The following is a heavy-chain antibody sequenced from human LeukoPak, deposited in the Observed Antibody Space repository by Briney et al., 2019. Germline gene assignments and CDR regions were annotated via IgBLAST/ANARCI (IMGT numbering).Heavy chain of an antibody. CDR1: GGSISRGGYY. D-gene: IGHD3-22*01. V-gene: IGHV4-31*03. J-gene: IGHJ4*02. Sequence: SETLSLTCTVSGGSISRGGYYWSWIRQHPGKGLEWIGYIYYSGSTYYNPSLKSRVTISVDTSKNQFSLKLSSVTAADTAVYYCARSTYYYDSSGYWTFDYWGQGTLVTVSS. CDR3: ARSTYYYDSSGYWTFDY. CDR2: IYYSGST.